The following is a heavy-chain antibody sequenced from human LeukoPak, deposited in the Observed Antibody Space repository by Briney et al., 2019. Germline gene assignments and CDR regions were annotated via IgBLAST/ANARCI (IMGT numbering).Heavy chain of an antibody. J-gene: IGHJ6*04. CDR1: GFTFSSYA. V-gene: IGHV3-23*01. CDR3: AKDTIVVVTVTHSV. D-gene: IGHD2-21*02. CDR2: ISGSGGST. Sequence: PGGSLRLSCAASGFTFSSYAMSWVRQAPGKGLEWVSAISGSGGSTYYADSVKGRFTISRDNSKNTLYLQMNSLRAEDTAVYYCAKDTIVVVTVTHSVWGKGTTVTVSS.